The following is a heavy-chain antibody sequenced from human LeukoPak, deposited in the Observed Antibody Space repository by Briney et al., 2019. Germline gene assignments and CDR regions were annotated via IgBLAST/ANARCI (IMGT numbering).Heavy chain of an antibody. CDR1: DDSITMYY. Sequence: PSETLSLTCSVSDDSITMYYWSWIRQPPGKGLEWIGFIYYSGSTNYNPSLKSRVTISVDTSKNQFSLKLSSVTAADTAVYYCAVVVPAANHPWRGPGWFDPWGQGTLVTVSS. CDR3: AVVVPAANHPWRGPGWFDP. CDR2: IYYSGST. J-gene: IGHJ5*02. D-gene: IGHD2-2*01. V-gene: IGHV4-59*12.